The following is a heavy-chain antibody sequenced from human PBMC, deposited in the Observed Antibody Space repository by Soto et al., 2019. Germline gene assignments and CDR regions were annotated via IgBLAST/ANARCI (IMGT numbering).Heavy chain of an antibody. CDR1: GFTFTSSA. CDR2: IVVGSGNT. CDR3: AAGPMIGGYYYFDY. V-gene: IGHV1-58*01. Sequence: PVKVSCKASGFTFTSSAVQWVRQALGQRLEWIGWIVVGSGNTNYAQKFQERVTITRDMSTSTAYMELSSLRSEDTAVYYCAAGPMIGGYYYFDYWGQGTLVTVSS. J-gene: IGHJ4*02. D-gene: IGHD2-21*01.